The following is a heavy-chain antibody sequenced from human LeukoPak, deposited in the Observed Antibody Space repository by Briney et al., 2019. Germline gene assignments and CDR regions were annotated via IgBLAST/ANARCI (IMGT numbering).Heavy chain of an antibody. Sequence: SETLSLTCTVSGDSINIYYWTWIRQPPGKGLEWIGYIYYSGSTNYNPSLKSRVTISVDTSKNQFSLKLDSVTAADTAVYYCARQVPYTSRPDYWGQGTLVTVSS. J-gene: IGHJ4*02. V-gene: IGHV4-59*08. CDR2: IYYSGST. CDR1: GDSINIYY. D-gene: IGHD2-2*01. CDR3: ARQVPYTSRPDY.